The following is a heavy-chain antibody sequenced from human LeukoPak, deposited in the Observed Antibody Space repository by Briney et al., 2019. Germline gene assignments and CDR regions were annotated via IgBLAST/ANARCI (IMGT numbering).Heavy chain of an antibody. CDR3: ARQPGAGWFDP. Sequence: GESLKISCQASGYSFTSSWIGWARQIPGKGLEWMAIINPGDSDTRYSPSFQGQVTISADKSISTVYLQWGSLKASDTAMYYCARQPGAGWFDPWGQGTLVTVSS. CDR1: GYSFTSSW. V-gene: IGHV5-51*01. J-gene: IGHJ5*02. CDR2: INPGDSDT. D-gene: IGHD3-10*01.